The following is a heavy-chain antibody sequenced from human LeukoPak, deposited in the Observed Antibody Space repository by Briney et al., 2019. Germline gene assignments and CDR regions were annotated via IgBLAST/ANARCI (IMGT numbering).Heavy chain of an antibody. J-gene: IGHJ4*02. Sequence: GGSLRLSCAASGFTFRTYGMPWVRQAPGKGLEWVAVIVHDGRNKYYGDSVKGRFTISRDNSKNMVYLQMNSLRAEDTALYYCAKDYGPEYASGSSYFDSWGQGTPVTVSS. V-gene: IGHV3-30*02. CDR1: GFTFRTYG. D-gene: IGHD3-10*01. CDR3: AKDYGPEYASGSSYFDS. CDR2: IVHDGRNK.